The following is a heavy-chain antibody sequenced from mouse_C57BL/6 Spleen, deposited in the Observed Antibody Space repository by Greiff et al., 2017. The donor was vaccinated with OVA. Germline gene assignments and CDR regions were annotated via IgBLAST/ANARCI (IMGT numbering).Heavy chain of an antibody. Sequence: QVQLQQPGAELVRPGSSGKGAWKASGYTFTSSVMHWVKQRPIQGLEWIGNIDPSDSETHYNQKFKDKATLTVDKSSSTAYMQLSSLTSEDSAVYYCARREAKEGWYFDVWGTGTTVTVSS. J-gene: IGHJ1*03. CDR1: GYTFTSSV. D-gene: IGHD6-1*01. V-gene: IGHV1-52*01. CDR3: ARREAKEGWYFDV. CDR2: IDPSDSET.